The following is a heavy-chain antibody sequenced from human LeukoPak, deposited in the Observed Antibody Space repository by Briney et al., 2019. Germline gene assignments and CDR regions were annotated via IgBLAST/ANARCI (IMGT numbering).Heavy chain of an antibody. CDR3: ARGNNYDSGDYYSWFDP. D-gene: IGHD3-22*01. CDR2: INPNSGGT. CDR1: GYTFTGYY. V-gene: IGHV1-2*02. Sequence: ASVKVSCKASGYTFTGYYMHWVRQAPGQGLEWMGWINPNSGGTNYVQKFQGRVTMTRDTSISTANMGLSRLTSDDTAVYYCARGNNYDSGDYYSWFDPWGQGTLVIVSS. J-gene: IGHJ5*02.